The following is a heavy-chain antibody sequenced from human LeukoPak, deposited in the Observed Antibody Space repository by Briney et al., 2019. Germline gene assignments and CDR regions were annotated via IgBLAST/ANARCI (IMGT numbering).Heavy chain of an antibody. CDR1: GITFSNYN. D-gene: IGHD3-22*01. Sequence: GGSLRLSCAAPGITFSNYNMNWVRQAPGKGLEWISSITSSSSYTFYADSVKGRFTISRDNAKNSLYLQMNSLRAEDTGVYYCAREHPYYYDSSGTALMAEIKYYFDYWGQGTLVTVSS. V-gene: IGHV3-21*01. J-gene: IGHJ4*02. CDR2: ITSSSSYT. CDR3: AREHPYYYDSSGTALMAEIKYYFDY.